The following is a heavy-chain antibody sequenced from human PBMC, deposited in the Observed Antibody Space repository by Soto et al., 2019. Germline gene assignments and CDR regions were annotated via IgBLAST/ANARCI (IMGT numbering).Heavy chain of an antibody. V-gene: IGHV3-30-3*01. D-gene: IGHD6-19*01. CDR3: ARSSSGHKAYCYCGLDV. CDR1: GFTFSSYT. J-gene: IGHJ6*02. Sequence: QVQLVESGGGVVQPGRSLGLSCAASGFTFSSYTIHWVRQAPGKGLEWVAVISDDGGNEYYAESVKGRFTSSRDNSKVYLQVNSLRAEDTAVYFCARSSSGHKAYCYCGLDVWGQGTTVTVSS. CDR2: ISDDGGNE.